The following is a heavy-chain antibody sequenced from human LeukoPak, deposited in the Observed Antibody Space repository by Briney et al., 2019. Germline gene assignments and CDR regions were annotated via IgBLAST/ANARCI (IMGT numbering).Heavy chain of an antibody. CDR2: INHSGST. CDR1: GGSFSGYY. Sequence: SETLSLTCAVYGGSFSGYYWSWIRQPPGKGLEWIGEINHSGSTNCNPSLKSRVTISVDTSKNQFSLKLSSVTAADTAVYYCASTGSSAHWFDPWGQGTLVTVSS. CDR3: ASTGSSAHWFDP. D-gene: IGHD3-16*02. V-gene: IGHV4-34*01. J-gene: IGHJ5*02.